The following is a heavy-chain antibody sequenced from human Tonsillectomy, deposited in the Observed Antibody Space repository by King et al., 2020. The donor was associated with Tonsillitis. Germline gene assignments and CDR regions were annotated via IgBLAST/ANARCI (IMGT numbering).Heavy chain of an antibody. CDR2: ISYDGSNK. Sequence: VQLVESGGGVVQPGRSLRLSCAASGFTFSSYGMHWVRQAPGKGLEWVAVISYDGSNKYYADSVKGRFTISRDNSKNTLYLQMNSLRAEDTAVYYCAKAPGPYGSSWYGYYYYYGMDVWGQGTTVTVSS. CDR1: GFTFSSYG. CDR3: AKAPGPYGSSWYGYYYYYGMDV. V-gene: IGHV3-30*18. J-gene: IGHJ6*02. D-gene: IGHD6-13*01.